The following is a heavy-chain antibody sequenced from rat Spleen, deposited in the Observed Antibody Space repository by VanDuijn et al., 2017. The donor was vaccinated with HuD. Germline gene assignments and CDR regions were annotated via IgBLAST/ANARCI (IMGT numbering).Heavy chain of an antibody. J-gene: IGHJ4*01. V-gene: IGHV2-1*01. CDR3: TRAPGKGYVMDA. Sequence: QVQLKESGPGLVQPSQTLSLTCTVSGLSLTSNSVHWIRQPPGKGLEWMGVMWRSGSTEYNSGLKSRLSISRDTSKSQVFLKMNSLQNEDTAIYYCTRAPGKGYVMDAWGQGTAVTVSS. CDR2: MWRSGST. CDR1: GLSLTSNS. D-gene: IGHD5-1*01.